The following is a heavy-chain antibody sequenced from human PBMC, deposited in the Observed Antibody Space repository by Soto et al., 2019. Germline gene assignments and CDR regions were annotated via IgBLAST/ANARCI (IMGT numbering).Heavy chain of an antibody. V-gene: IGHV4-31*03. CDR2: IYSSGDT. Sequence: SETLSLTCTVSGGSISNPSYYWGWVRQPPGKGLEWIGYIYSSGDTYYHPSLKSRLIVSSDTSKNQFSLRLNSVTAADTAVYYCARGKDSDGYYYFDYWGQGTLVTVSS. CDR1: GGSISNPSYY. CDR3: ARGKDSDGYYYFDY. J-gene: IGHJ4*02. D-gene: IGHD3-22*01.